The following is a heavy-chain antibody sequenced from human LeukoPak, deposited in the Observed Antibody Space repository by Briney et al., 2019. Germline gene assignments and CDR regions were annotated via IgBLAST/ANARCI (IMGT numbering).Heavy chain of an antibody. J-gene: IGHJ3*02. CDR2: IYSSGET. Sequence: KSSETLSLTCTVSGGSVSTYYWSWIRQPPGKGLEWIGFIYSSGETNYNPSLKSRVTISVDTSKSQFSPKLSSVTAADTAVYYCARPSEQHYAFDIWGQGTMVTVSS. V-gene: IGHV4-59*08. D-gene: IGHD6-13*01. CDR1: GGSVSTYY. CDR3: ARPSEQHYAFDI.